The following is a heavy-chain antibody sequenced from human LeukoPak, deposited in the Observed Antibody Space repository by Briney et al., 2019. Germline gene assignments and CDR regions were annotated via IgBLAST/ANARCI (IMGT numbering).Heavy chain of an antibody. V-gene: IGHV3-23*01. CDR3: AKDVTQYGDYGYDY. CDR2: ISTSVDTT. D-gene: IGHD4-17*01. J-gene: IGHJ4*02. Sequence: GGSLRLSCAASGFTFKNYAMSWVRQAPGKGLQWVSVISTSVDTTDYAESVKGRFTISRDNSKNTLYLQMNSLRVEDTAVYYCAKDVTQYGDYGYDYWGQGTLVTVSS. CDR1: GFTFKNYA.